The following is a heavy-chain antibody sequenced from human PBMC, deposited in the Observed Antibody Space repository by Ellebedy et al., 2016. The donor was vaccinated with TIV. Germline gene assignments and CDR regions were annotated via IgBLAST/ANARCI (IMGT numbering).Heavy chain of an antibody. CDR3: VTFRDSSGWYEDN. J-gene: IGHJ4*02. CDR1: GYTFTGYY. Sequence: ASVKVSCXASGYTFTGYYIHWVRQAPGQGLEWMGWINPNSGGTNYTQKFQGWVTMTRETSISTAYTELRRLRSDDTAVYYCVTFRDSSGWYEDNWGQGTLVTVSS. V-gene: IGHV1-2*04. CDR2: INPNSGGT. D-gene: IGHD6-19*01.